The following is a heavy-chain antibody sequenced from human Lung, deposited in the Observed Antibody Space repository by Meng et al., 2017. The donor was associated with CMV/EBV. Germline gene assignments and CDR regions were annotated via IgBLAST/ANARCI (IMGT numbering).Heavy chain of an antibody. CDR1: GYTFTGYF. Sequence: AXVXVSXXASGYTFTGYFIHWVRQAPGQGLEWMGWINPNSGGTIYAQKFQGRFTMTRDTSITTAYLELSRLRSDDTAIYYCARGSVAGTAVEWFDPWGQGSXVTVSS. CDR2: INPNSGGT. V-gene: IGHV1-2*02. D-gene: IGHD6-19*01. J-gene: IGHJ5*02. CDR3: ARGSVAGTAVEWFDP.